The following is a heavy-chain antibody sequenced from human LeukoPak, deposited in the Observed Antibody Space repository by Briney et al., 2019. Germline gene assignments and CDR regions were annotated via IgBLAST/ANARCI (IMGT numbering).Heavy chain of an antibody. J-gene: IGHJ4*02. V-gene: IGHV3-23*03. D-gene: IGHD4-23*01. Sequence: GGSLRLSCAASRFTFSSYAMSWVRQAPGKGLEWVSAIYAGGATRYAASVKGRFTISRDESKNTLFLQMNSLRLEDTAVYYCARDLGSAGGWRGQGTLVTVSS. CDR3: ARDLGSAGGW. CDR1: RFTFSSYA. CDR2: IYAGGAT.